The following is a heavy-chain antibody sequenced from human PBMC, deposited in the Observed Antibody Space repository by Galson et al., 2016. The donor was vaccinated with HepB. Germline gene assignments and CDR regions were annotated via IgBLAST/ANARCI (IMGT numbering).Heavy chain of an antibody. CDR2: MNHSVST. V-gene: IGHV4-34*01. CDR3: VIGDVNWDAFHI. Sequence: SETLSLTCAVYGGSFSGYYWSWIRQPPGKGLEWIGEMNHSVSTDYNPSLKSRVTISADTSKNRFSLKLSSVTAADTAVYYCVIGDVNWDAFHIWGQGTMVTVSS. D-gene: IGHD1-1*01. CDR1: GGSFSGYY. J-gene: IGHJ3*02.